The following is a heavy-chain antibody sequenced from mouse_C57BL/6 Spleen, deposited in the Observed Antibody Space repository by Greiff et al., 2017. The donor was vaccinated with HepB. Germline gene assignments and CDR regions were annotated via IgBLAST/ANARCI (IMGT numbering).Heavy chain of an antibody. D-gene: IGHD2-3*01. CDR2: IRLKSDNYAT. Sequence: EVMLVESGGGLVQPGGSMKLSCVASGFTFSNYWMNWVRQSPEKGLEWVAQIRLKSDNYATHYAESVKGRFTISRDDSKSSVYLQMNNLRAEDTGIYYCTGGDGYSIFAYWGQGTLVTVSA. V-gene: IGHV6-3*01. CDR1: GFTFSNYW. J-gene: IGHJ3*01. CDR3: TGGDGYSIFAY.